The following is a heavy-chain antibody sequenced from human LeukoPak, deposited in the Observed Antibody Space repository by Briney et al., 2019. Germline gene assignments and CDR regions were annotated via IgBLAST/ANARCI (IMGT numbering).Heavy chain of an antibody. CDR1: GYTLTELS. CDR3: ATLVYSSGWYGVYWFDP. V-gene: IGHV1-24*01. Sequence: ASVKVSCKVSGYTLTELSMHWVRQAPGKGLEWMGGFDPEDGETIYAQKFQGRVTMTEDTSTDTAYMELSSLRAEVTAVYYCATLVYSSGWYGVYWFDPWGQGTLVTVSS. J-gene: IGHJ5*02. CDR2: FDPEDGET. D-gene: IGHD6-19*01.